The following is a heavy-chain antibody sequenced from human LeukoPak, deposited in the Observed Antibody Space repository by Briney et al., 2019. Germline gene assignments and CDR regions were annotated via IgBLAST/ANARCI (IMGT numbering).Heavy chain of an antibody. CDR3: AKEILDTYYGSGSYNWFDP. V-gene: IGHV3-23*01. CDR2: ISGSGGST. D-gene: IGHD3-10*01. Sequence: GGSLRLSCAASGFTFSSYWMSWVRQAPGKGLEWVSAISGSGGSTYYADSVKGRFTISRDNSKNTLYLQMNSLRAEDTAVYYCAKEILDTYYGSGSYNWFDPWGQGTLVTVSS. CDR1: GFTFSSYW. J-gene: IGHJ5*02.